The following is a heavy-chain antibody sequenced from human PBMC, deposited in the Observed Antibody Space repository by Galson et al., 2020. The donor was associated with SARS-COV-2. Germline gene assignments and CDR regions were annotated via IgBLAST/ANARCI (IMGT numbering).Heavy chain of an antibody. J-gene: IGHJ5*02. V-gene: IGHV1-2*02. CDR2: INPNSGVT. CDR3: ARDVYCDASGCSQRMALWFDP. Sequence: ASVKVSCKASGYSFTGYSVHWVRQAPGQGLEWMGWINPNSGVTNYAQRFQGRVTMTRDTSINAAYMELSSLRSDDTAVYYCARDVYCDASGCSQRMALWFDPWGQGTLVTVSS. D-gene: IGHD2-21*01. CDR1: GYSFTGYS.